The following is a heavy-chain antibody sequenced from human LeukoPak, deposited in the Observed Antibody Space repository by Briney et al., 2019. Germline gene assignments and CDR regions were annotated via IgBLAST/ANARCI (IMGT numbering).Heavy chain of an antibody. D-gene: IGHD5-12*01. Sequence: SVKVSCKASGDTFDSHALSWVRQAPGQGLEWMGAIIPMYGTSNYAQKFQGRVAIIADKSTSTAYMELNSLTSEDTAVYYCAVAQNNHGYVYFGMDVWGKGTTVTVSS. V-gene: IGHV1-69*06. CDR1: GDTFDSHA. CDR3: AVAQNNHGYVYFGMDV. J-gene: IGHJ6*04. CDR2: IIPMYGTS.